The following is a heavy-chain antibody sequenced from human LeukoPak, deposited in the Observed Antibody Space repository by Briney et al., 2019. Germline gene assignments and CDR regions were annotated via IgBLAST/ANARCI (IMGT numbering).Heavy chain of an antibody. Sequence: SQTLSLTCAISGDSVSSNSAAWNWIRQSPSRGLEWLGRTYYRSKWYNDYAVSVKSRITINPDTSKNQFSLQLNSVTPEDTAVYYCAREHSGPPYSSSWYGFDPWGQGTLVTVSS. V-gene: IGHV6-1*01. J-gene: IGHJ5*02. CDR3: AREHSGPPYSSSWYGFDP. CDR1: GDSVSSNSAA. CDR2: TYYRSKWYN. D-gene: IGHD6-13*01.